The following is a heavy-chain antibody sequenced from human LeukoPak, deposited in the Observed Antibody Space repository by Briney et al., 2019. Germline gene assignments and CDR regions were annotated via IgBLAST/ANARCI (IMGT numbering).Heavy chain of an antibody. D-gene: IGHD2-15*01. CDR1: GGSISSYY. V-gene: IGHV4-59*01. J-gene: IGHJ5*02. CDR2: IYYSGGT. CDR3: ARPVCSGGSCYSFDP. Sequence: PSETLSLTCTVSGGSISSYYWSWIRQPPGKGLEWIGYIYYSGGTNYNPSLKSRVTISVDTSKNQFSLKLSSVTAADTAVYYCARPVCSGGSCYSFDPWGQGTLVTVSS.